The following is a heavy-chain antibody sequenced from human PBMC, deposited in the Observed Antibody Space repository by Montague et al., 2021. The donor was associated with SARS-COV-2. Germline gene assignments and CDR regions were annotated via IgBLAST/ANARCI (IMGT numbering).Heavy chain of an antibody. CDR2: IGSSSSYI. CDR1: GFPFSSYS. CDR3: ARGYDFWSGGYYYYGMDV. D-gene: IGHD3-3*01. V-gene: IGHV3-21*01. J-gene: IGHJ6*02. Sequence: SLRLSCAASGFPFSSYSMNWVRQAPGKGLEWVSSIGSSSSYIYYADSVKGRFTISRDNAKNSLYLQMNSLRAEDTAVYYCARGYDFWSGGYYYYGMDVWGQGTTVTVSS.